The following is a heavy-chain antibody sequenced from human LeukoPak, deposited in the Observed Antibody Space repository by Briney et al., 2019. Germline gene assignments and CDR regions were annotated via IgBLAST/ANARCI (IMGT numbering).Heavy chain of an antibody. CDR2: INHSGST. V-gene: IGHV4-34*01. CDR3: ARRGDY. CDR1: GGSFSDYY. D-gene: IGHD3-10*01. Sequence: SETLSLTCAVYGGSFSDYYWSWIRQPPGKGLEWIGEINHSGSTYYNPSLKSRVTISLDTSKNQFSLKLNSVTAADTAVYYCARRGDYWGQGTLVTVSS. J-gene: IGHJ4*02.